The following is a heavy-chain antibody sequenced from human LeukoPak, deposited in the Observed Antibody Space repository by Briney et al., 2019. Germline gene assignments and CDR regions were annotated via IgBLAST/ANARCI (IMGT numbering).Heavy chain of an antibody. CDR2: INWNGGST. CDR1: GFTFDDYA. Sequence: GRSLRLSCAASGFTFDDYAMHWVRQAPGKGLEWVSGINWNGGSTGYADSVKGRFTISRDNAKNSLYLQMSSLRAEDTALYYCAKFIVGHYYYYMDVWGKGTTVTVSS. V-gene: IGHV3-20*04. CDR3: AKFIVGHYYYYMDV. D-gene: IGHD3-16*02. J-gene: IGHJ6*03.